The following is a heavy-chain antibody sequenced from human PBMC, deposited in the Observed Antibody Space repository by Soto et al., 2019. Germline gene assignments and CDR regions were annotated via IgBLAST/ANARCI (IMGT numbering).Heavy chain of an antibody. J-gene: IGHJ4*02. CDR1: GWSFSNYY. CDR2: INHGGSA. Sequence: SETLSLTCAVYGWSFSNYYWSWIRQPPGKGLEWIGEINHGGSAQCNPSLKSRVSISLDTSKNQFILTMTSVTAADTAVYYCAPVRQFDKHFSLWGQGTPVTVSS. D-gene: IGHD3-10*01. CDR3: APVRQFDKHFSL. V-gene: IGHV4-34*01.